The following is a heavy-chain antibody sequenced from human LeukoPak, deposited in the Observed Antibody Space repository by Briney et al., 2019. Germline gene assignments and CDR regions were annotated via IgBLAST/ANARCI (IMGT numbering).Heavy chain of an antibody. J-gene: IGHJ5*02. CDR2: ITDSGGAT. Sequence: VGSLRLSCAASGFTFSTYAMSWVRQAPGKGLEWVSGITDSGGATFYADSVKGRFTISRDNSKNTLYLQMKSLRAEDTAVYYCAKLPIVGNWFDPWGQGTLVTVSS. CDR1: GFTFSTYA. CDR3: AKLPIVGNWFDP. D-gene: IGHD1-26*01. V-gene: IGHV3-23*01.